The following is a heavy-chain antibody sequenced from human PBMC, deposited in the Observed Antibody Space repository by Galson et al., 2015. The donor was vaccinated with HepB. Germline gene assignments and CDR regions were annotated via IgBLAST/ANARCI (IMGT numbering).Heavy chain of an antibody. D-gene: IGHD4-23*01. J-gene: IGHJ4*02. V-gene: IGHV3-30*18. CDR1: GFTFSNYG. CDR2: ISYDENNK. CDR3: AKDPDLGGNSGFDY. Sequence: SLRLSCAASGFTFSNYGMHWVRQAPGKGLEWVAIISYDENNKHYADSVKGRFTISRDNSKNTLYLQMNSLRAEDTAVYYCAKDPDLGGNSGFDYWGQGTLVTVSS.